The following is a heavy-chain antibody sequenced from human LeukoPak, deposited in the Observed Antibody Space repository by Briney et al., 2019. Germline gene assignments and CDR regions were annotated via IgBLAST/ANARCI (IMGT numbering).Heavy chain of an antibody. CDR2: IYYSGST. J-gene: IGHJ4*02. V-gene: IGHV4-59*01. CDR1: GGSISSYY. Sequence: SETLSLTCTVSGGSISSYYWSWIRQPPGKGLEWIGYIYYSGSTTYNPSLKSRVTISVDTSKNQFSLKLSSVTAADTAVYYCAREERDPFTIDYWGQGTLVTVSS. CDR3: AREERDPFTIDY.